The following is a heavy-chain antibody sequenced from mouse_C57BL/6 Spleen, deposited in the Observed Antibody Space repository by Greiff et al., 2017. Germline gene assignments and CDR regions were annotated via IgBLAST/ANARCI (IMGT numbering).Heavy chain of an antibody. CDR1: GFTFSSYG. Sequence: EVKVVESGGDLVKPGGSLKLSCAASGFTFSSYGMSWVRQTPDKRLEWVATISSGGSYTYYPDSVKGRFTISRDNAKNTLYLQMSSLKSEDTAMYYCARPISSYFDDWGQGTTLTVSS. CDR3: ARPISSYFDD. J-gene: IGHJ2*01. V-gene: IGHV5-6*01. D-gene: IGHD1-1*01. CDR2: ISSGGSYT.